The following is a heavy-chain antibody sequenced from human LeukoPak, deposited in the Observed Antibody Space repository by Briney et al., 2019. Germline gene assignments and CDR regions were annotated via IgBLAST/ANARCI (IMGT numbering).Heavy chain of an antibody. CDR1: GFTFSSYE. V-gene: IGHV3-48*03. D-gene: IGHD3-9*01. J-gene: IGHJ6*03. CDR3: AKDGGEYYDILTGYYPRLYYMDV. CDR2: ISSSGSTI. Sequence: GGSLRLSCAASGFTFSSYEMNWVRQAPGEGLEGVSYISSSGSTIYYADSVKGRFTISRDNSKNTLYLQMNSLRAEDTAVYYCAKDGGEYYDILTGYYPRLYYMDVWGKGTTVTISS.